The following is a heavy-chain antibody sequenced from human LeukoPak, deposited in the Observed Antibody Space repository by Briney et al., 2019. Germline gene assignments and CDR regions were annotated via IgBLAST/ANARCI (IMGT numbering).Heavy chain of an antibody. CDR3: AGVRYYDFWSGSDGSPFDY. V-gene: IGHV1-18*01. J-gene: IGHJ4*02. CDR1: GYTFTSYG. D-gene: IGHD3-3*01. Sequence: VASVKVSCKASGYTFTSYGISWVRQAPGQGLEWMGWISAYNGNTNYAQKLQGRVTMTTDTSTSTAYMELSSLRSEDTAVYYCAGVRYYDFWSGSDGSPFDYWGQGTLVTVSS. CDR2: ISAYNGNT.